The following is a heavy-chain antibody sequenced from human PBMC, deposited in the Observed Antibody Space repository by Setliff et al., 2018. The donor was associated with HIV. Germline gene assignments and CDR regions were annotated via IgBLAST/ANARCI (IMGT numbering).Heavy chain of an antibody. J-gene: IGHJ5*02. CDR1: GFTFGDYP. D-gene: IGHD4-17*01. CDR2: IRTKAYGGTT. V-gene: IGHV3-49*03. CDR3: TRGGRPTDEYVWFDP. Sequence: LSCTTSGFTFGDYPMGWFRQAPGKGLEWVSFIRTKAYGGTTEYAASVEGRFSISRDDSKSIVYLQMNSLRTEDTAVYYCTRGGRPTDEYVWFDPWGQGTLVTVSS.